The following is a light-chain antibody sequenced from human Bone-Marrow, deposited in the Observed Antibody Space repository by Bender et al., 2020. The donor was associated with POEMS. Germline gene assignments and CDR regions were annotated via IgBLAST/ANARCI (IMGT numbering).Light chain of an antibody. Sequence: SYDLTQPPSVSVSPGQTATITCSGDKLGEKYTAWYQQKTGQSPVLVIFQDDQRPSGIPERISGSISGNTATLSIRETQTMDEADYYCQAWDRASVVFGGGTSLTVL. J-gene: IGLJ2*01. CDR2: QDD. CDR3: QAWDRASVV. CDR1: KLGEKY. V-gene: IGLV3-1*01.